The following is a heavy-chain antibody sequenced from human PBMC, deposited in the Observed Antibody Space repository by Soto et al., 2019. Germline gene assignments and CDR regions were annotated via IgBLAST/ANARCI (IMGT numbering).Heavy chain of an antibody. Sequence: GSLRLSCAASGLTFSSYAMSWVRQAPGKGLEWVSAISGSGGSKYYADSVKGRFTISRDNAKNKLYLQMKSLRAEDTAVYFCARKYSSGSYDAFDIWGQGTMVTVSS. J-gene: IGHJ3*02. D-gene: IGHD6-25*01. V-gene: IGHV3-23*01. CDR2: ISGSGGSK. CDR1: GLTFSSYA. CDR3: ARKYSSGSYDAFDI.